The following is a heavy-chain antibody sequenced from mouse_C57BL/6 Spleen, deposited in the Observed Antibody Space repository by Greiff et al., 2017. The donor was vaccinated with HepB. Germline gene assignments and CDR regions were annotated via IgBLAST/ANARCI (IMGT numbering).Heavy chain of an antibody. CDR2: ISGGGGNT. D-gene: IGHD1-1*01. Sequence: EVQGVESGGGLVKPGGSLKLSCAASGFTFSSYTMSWVRQTPEKRLEWVATISGGGGNTYYPDSVKGRFTISRDNAKNTLYLQMSSLRSEDTALYYCARQVSLPFYAMDYWGQGTSVTVSS. V-gene: IGHV5-9*01. CDR1: GFTFSSYT. CDR3: ARQVSLPFYAMDY. J-gene: IGHJ4*01.